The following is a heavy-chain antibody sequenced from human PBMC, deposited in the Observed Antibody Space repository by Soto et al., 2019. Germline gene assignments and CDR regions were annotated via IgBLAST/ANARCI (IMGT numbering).Heavy chain of an antibody. CDR2: ITSSGSST. Sequence: EVQLLESGGGGVQPGGSLRLSCAASGFIFSDYAMTWVRQTPGKGLEWVSAITSSGSSTYFADSLKGRITISRDNSKNTLSLQMDSLRVEDTAIYYCAKGVEGYVVLSFDSWGQGALVTVSS. CDR1: GFIFSDYA. V-gene: IGHV3-23*01. J-gene: IGHJ4*02. CDR3: AKGVEGYVVLSFDS. D-gene: IGHD5-12*01.